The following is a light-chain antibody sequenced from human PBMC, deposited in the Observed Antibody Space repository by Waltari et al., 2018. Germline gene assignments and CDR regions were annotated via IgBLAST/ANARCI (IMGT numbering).Light chain of an antibody. CDR1: SSNIGAGYD. J-gene: IGLJ2*01. V-gene: IGLV1-40*01. CDR2: DNS. CDR3: QSYDSSLSGSV. Sequence: QSGLTQPPSVSGAPGQRVTISCTGSSSNIGAGYDVHWYQLLPGTAPKLLIFDNSNRPSGVPDRVSGSKAGTSASRAITGLQAEDEAGYYCQSYDSSLSGSVFGGGTKLTVL.